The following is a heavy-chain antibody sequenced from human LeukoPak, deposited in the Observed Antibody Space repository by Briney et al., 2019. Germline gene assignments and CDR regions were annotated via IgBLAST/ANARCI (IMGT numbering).Heavy chain of an antibody. J-gene: IGHJ4*02. V-gene: IGHV5-51*01. CDR1: GFTFSNAW. CDR2: IYPGDSDT. D-gene: IGHD1-26*01. Sequence: GGSLRLSCAASGFTFSNAWMSWVRQMPGKGLEWMGIIYPGDSDTRYSPSFQGQVTISADKSISTAYLQWSSLKASDTAMYYCARAGVGATGGIIDYWGQGTLVTVSS. CDR3: ARAGVGATGGIIDY.